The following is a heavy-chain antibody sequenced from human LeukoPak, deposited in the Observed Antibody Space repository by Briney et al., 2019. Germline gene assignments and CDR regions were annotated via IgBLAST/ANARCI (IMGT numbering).Heavy chain of an antibody. CDR1: GFTFGDYA. CDR3: TREPYYYDSSGYD. Sequence: GGSLRLSCTASGFTFGDYAMSWVRQAPGKGLEWVGFIRSKAYGGTTEYAASVKGRFTISRDDSKSIAYLQMNSLKTEDTAVYYCTREPYYYDSSGYDWGQGTLVTVSS. V-gene: IGHV3-49*04. CDR2: IRSKAYGGTT. J-gene: IGHJ4*02. D-gene: IGHD3-22*01.